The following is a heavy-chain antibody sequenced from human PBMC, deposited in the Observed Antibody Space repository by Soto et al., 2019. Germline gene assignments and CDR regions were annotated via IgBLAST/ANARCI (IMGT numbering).Heavy chain of an antibody. V-gene: IGHV1-3*01. J-gene: IGHJ5*02. CDR2: INAGNGNT. D-gene: IGHD6-19*01. CDR3: ARVPAYSSGWYGWFDP. Sequence: QVQLVQSGAEVKKPGASVKVSCKASGYTFTSYAMHWVRQAPGQRLEWMGWINAGNGNTKYSQKFQGRVTITRDTSASTAYMELSSLRSEDTAVYYCARVPAYSSGWYGWFDPWGQGTLVTVSS. CDR1: GYTFTSYA.